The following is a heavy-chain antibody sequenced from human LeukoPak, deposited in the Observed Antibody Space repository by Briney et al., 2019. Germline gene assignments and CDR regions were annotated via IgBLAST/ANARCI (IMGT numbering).Heavy chain of an antibody. D-gene: IGHD6-19*01. CDR2: IGTAGNT. CDR3: ARSKSYSSGWTDFDC. J-gene: IGHJ4*02. V-gene: IGHV3-13*01. CDR1: GFTFSSHD. Sequence: LTRGSLRLSCAASGFTFSSHDMHWVRQPTGKGLEWVSVIGTAGNTYYTDSVKGRFTISRENAKNSLYLRMDNLRAEDTAVYYCARSKSYSSGWTDFDCWGQGTLVTVSS.